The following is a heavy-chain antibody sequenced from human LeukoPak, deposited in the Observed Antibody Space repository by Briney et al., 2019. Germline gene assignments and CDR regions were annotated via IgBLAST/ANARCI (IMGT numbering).Heavy chain of an antibody. Sequence: GASVKVSCKASGYTFTSYDINWVRQATGQGLEWMGWMNPNSGNTGYAQKFQGRVTMTRNTSISTAYMELSRLRSDDTAVYYCARDRYNWNDEGYYYYGMDVWGQGTTVTVSS. CDR2: MNPNSGNT. V-gene: IGHV1-8*01. CDR3: ARDRYNWNDEGYYYYGMDV. D-gene: IGHD1-1*01. CDR1: GYTFTSYD. J-gene: IGHJ6*02.